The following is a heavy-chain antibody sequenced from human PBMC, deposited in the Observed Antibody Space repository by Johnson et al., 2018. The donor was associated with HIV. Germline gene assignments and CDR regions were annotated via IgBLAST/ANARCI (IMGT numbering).Heavy chain of an antibody. CDR1: ASGSAFTFSAFA. CDR3: ARAGGLRAVAGYDAFDI. CDR2: ISDSGGNT. D-gene: IGHD6-19*01. J-gene: IGHJ3*02. Sequence: VQLVESGGGFVQPGGSLRLSCAASASGSAFTFSAFAMSWVRQAPGKGLECVSSISDSGGNTYYADSVKGRFTISRDNSKNTLYLQMTSLRAEETAVYYCARAGGLRAVAGYDAFDIWGQGTMVTVSS. V-gene: IGHV3-23*04.